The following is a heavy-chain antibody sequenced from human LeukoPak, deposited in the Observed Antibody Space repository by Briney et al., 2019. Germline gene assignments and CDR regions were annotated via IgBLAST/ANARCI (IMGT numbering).Heavy chain of an antibody. V-gene: IGHV1-2*02. CDR1: GYTFTGYY. CDR3: ARDQPFYYYDSSGLDINFDY. Sequence: ASVKVSCKASGYTFTGYYMHWVRQAPGQGLEWMGWINPNSGGTNYAQKFQGRVTMNRDTSISTAYMEMSRLRSDDTAVYYCARDQPFYYYDSSGLDINFDYWGQGTLVTVSS. D-gene: IGHD3-22*01. CDR2: INPNSGGT. J-gene: IGHJ4*02.